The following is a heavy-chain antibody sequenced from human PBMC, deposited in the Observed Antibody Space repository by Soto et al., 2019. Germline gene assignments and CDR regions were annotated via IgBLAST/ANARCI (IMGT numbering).Heavy chain of an antibody. CDR3: AKKVNSGSGSQYFDY. V-gene: IGHV3-23*01. Sequence: PGGSLRPSCSASVFPFSSYSMSGVRQAPGKGLEWVSGFRTSGDGGTTYYADSVKGRFTISRDNSKNTLFLQMNSLRAEDTAIYYCAKKVNSGSGSQYFDYWGQGTLVTVSS. J-gene: IGHJ4*02. D-gene: IGHD3-10*01. CDR1: VFPFSSYS. CDR2: FRTSGDGGTT.